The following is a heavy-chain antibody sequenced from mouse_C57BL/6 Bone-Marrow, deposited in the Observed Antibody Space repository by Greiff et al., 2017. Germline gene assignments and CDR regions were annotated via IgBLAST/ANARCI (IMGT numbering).Heavy chain of an antibody. CDR2: IWRGGST. Sequence: VQLVESGPGLVQPSQSLSITCTVSGFSLTSYGVHWVRQSPGKGLEWLGVIWRGGSTDYNAAFMSRLSITKDKSKSQVFFKMHSLQADDTAIYYCASFYYGYDGYFDYWGQGTTLTVSS. J-gene: IGHJ2*01. CDR3: ASFYYGYDGYFDY. CDR1: GFSLTSYG. D-gene: IGHD2-2*01. V-gene: IGHV2-5*01.